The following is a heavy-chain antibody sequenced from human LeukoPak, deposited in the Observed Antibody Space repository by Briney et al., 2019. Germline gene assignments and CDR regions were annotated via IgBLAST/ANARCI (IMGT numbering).Heavy chain of an antibody. CDR3: ASSERWLQLCFDY. V-gene: IGHV3-48*03. D-gene: IGHD5-24*01. J-gene: IGHJ4*02. Sequence: GGSLRLSCAASGFTFSSYEMNWVRQAPGKGLEWVSYISSSGSTIYYADSVKGRFTISRDNAKNSLYLQMNSLRAEDTAVYYGASSERWLQLCFDYWGQGTLVTVSS. CDR2: ISSSGSTI. CDR1: GFTFSSYE.